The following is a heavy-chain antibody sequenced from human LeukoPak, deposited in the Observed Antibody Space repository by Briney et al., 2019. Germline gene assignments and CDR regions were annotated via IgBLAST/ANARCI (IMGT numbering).Heavy chain of an antibody. Sequence: SVKVSCKASGFTFSNSAFQWVRQARGQRLEWIGWIVVGSDSTKYAQKFQERVSITRDMSTGTVYMELSSLRSEDTAVYYCTAEIYRGHVYSYYYGMDVWGQGTTVTVFS. CDR3: TAEIYRGHVYSYYYGMDV. J-gene: IGHJ6*02. CDR1: GFTFSNSA. D-gene: IGHD5-12*01. CDR2: IVVGSDST. V-gene: IGHV1-58*01.